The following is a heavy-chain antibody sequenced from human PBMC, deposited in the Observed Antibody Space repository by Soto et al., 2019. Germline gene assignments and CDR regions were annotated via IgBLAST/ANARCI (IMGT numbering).Heavy chain of an antibody. J-gene: IGHJ4*02. D-gene: IGHD6-13*01. CDR3: ARDHPNVAAAGTVDY. V-gene: IGHV3-7*01. CDR2: IKQDGSEK. CDR1: GFTFSSYW. Sequence: GGSLRLSCAASGFTFSSYWMSWVRQAPGKGLEWVANIKQDGSEKYYVDSVKGRFTISRDNAKSSLYLQMNSLRAEDTAVYYCARDHPNVAAAGTVDYWGQGTLVTVSS.